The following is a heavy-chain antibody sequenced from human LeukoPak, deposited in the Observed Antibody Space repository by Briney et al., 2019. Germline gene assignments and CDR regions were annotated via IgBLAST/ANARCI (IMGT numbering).Heavy chain of an antibody. J-gene: IGHJ3*01. CDR3: ARGVSFAFDV. CDR1: GFIFSSYD. V-gene: IGHV3-23*01. CDR2: ISRAGDRT. Sequence: GGSLRLSCVGSGFIFSSYDMGWVRQAPGKGLEWVSSISRAGDRTYYEDSVKGRFTISRDNSRNTMYLQMNSLRAEDTAVYYYARGVSFAFDVWGQGTMVTVSS. D-gene: IGHD5/OR15-5a*01.